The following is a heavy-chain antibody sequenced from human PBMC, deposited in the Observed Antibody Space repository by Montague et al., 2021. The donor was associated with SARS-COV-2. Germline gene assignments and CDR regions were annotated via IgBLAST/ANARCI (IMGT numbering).Heavy chain of an antibody. J-gene: IGHJ1*01. CDR3: VTERGRVVAAPEFFQH. Sequence: QSGAEVKKPGESLKISCKASGNNFATYWIAWVRHMPGKGLEWMGIINPGDTETIYNPSFQGQVTISADRSITTAYLQWSRLKASDTAIYYCVTERGRVVAAPEFFQHWGQGTLVTVSS. D-gene: IGHD3-22*01. CDR2: INPGDTET. CDR1: GNNFATYW. V-gene: IGHV5-51*03.